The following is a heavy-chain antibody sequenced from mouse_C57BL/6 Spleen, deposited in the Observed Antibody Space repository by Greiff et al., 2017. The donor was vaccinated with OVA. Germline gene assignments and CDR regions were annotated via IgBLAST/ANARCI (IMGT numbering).Heavy chain of an antibody. V-gene: IGHV1-64*01. D-gene: IGHD1-1*01. CDR2: IHPNSGST. J-gene: IGHJ1*03. Sequence: QVQLQQPGAELVKPGASVKLSCKASGYTFTSYWMHWVKQRPGQGLEWIGMIHPNSGSTNYNEKFKSKATLTVDKSSSTAYMQLSSLTSEDSAVYYCARGGTTVHWYFDVWGTGTTVTVSS. CDR3: ARGGTTVHWYFDV. CDR1: GYTFTSYW.